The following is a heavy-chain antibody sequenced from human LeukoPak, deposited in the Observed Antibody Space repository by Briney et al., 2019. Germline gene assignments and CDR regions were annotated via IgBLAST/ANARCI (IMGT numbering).Heavy chain of an antibody. CDR1: GFTFTSYW. D-gene: IGHD2/OR15-2a*01. CDR2: ISGSGGST. J-gene: IGHJ4*02. V-gene: IGHV3-23*01. Sequence: PGGSLRLSCAASGFTFTSYWMHWVRQAPGKGLEWVSAISGSGGSTYYADSVKGRFTISRDNSKNTLYLQMNSLRAEDTAVYYCRYFLPHFDYWGQGTLVTVSS. CDR3: RYFLPHFDY.